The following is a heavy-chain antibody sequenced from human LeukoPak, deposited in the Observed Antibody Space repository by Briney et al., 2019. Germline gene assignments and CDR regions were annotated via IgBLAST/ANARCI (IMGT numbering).Heavy chain of an antibody. CDR1: GFIFRDYY. CDR2: ISSSGSAM. V-gene: IGHV3-11*01. Sequence: GGSLRLSCGASGFIFRDYYMTWIRQAPGKGLEWVSYISSSGSAMYYPDSMKGRFTISRDNAKNSLYLQISSLRAEDTAVYYCARATSDAFDIWGQGTMVTVSS. J-gene: IGHJ3*02. D-gene: IGHD6-6*01. CDR3: ARATSDAFDI.